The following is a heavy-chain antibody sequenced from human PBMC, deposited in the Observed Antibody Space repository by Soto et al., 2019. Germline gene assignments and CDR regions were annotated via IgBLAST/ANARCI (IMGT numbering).Heavy chain of an antibody. CDR2: ISYDGSNI. J-gene: IGHJ4*02. Sequence: QVQLVESGGGVVQPGRSLRLSCATSGFTFSNYGMNWIRQAPGKGLEWVAFISYDGSNIHFPDSVKGRFTISRDNPKNTLHLQMNSLRADDTAVYYCATTEFCTNGCCYPGVFDSWGQGTLVTVSS. CDR3: ATTEFCTNGCCYPGVFDS. D-gene: IGHD2-8*01. CDR1: GFTFSNYG. V-gene: IGHV3-30*03.